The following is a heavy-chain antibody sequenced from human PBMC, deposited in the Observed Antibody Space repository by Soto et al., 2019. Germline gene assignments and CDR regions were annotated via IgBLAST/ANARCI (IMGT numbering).Heavy chain of an antibody. CDR3: ARDIVSASAGSFRRRRQSYGNEY. D-gene: IGHD3-16*01. V-gene: IGHV1-46*01. CDR2: IDPIDGGT. J-gene: IGHJ4*02. CDR1: GYTFTDYY. Sequence: QVQLVQSGAEVKKPGASVKVSCKASGYTFTDYYIHWVRHAAGQGLEWMGMIDPIDGGTTYAERFQGTVTMGRDTPTSTVNMELSNLTSENTAMYYCARDIVSASAGSFRRRRQSYGNEYWGQGTLITVSS.